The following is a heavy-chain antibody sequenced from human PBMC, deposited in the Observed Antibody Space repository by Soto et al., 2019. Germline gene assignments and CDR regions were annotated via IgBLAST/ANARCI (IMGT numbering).Heavy chain of an antibody. CDR2: IIPIFGTA. CDR1: GGTFSSYA. CDR3: ARAGSAQWLVLHYYYYYGMDV. J-gene: IGHJ6*02. D-gene: IGHD6-19*01. V-gene: IGHV1-69*01. Sequence: QVQLVQSGAEVKKPGSSVKVSCKASGGTFSSYAISWVRQAPGQGLEWMGGIIPIFGTANYAQKFQGRVTITADESTSTAYMELSSLRSEDTAVYYCARAGSAQWLVLHYYYYYGMDVWGQGTTVTVSS.